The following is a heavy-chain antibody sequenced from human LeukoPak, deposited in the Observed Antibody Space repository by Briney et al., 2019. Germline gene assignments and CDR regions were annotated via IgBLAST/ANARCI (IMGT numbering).Heavy chain of an antibody. J-gene: IGHJ4*02. D-gene: IGHD2-21*02. V-gene: IGHV3-23*01. Sequence: PGGSLRLSCAASGFTFGSYAMSWVRQAPGKGLEWVSAISGSGGSTYYADSVKGRFTISRDNSKNTLYLQMNSLRAEDTAVYYCAKDRFSFLVVTAILDYWGQGTLVTVSS. CDR1: GFTFGSYA. CDR2: ISGSGGST. CDR3: AKDRFSFLVVTAILDY.